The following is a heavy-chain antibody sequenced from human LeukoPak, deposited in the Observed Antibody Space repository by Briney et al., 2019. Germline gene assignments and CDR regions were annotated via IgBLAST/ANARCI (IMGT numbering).Heavy chain of an antibody. V-gene: IGHV3-21*01. CDR2: ITSSSSYI. D-gene: IGHD1-26*01. CDR1: GFTFSTYN. CDR3: ARDPYSGSYGDYYYYYTDV. Sequence: GESLRLSCAASGFTFSTYNMNWVRQAPGKGLEWLSSITSSSSYIYYADSVKGRFTISRDNAKNSLYLQMNSLRDEDTAVYYCARDPYSGSYGDYYYYYTDVWGKGTTVTISS. J-gene: IGHJ6*03.